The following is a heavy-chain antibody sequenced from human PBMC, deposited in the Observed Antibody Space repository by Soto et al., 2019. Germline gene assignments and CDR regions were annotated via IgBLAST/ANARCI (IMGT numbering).Heavy chain of an antibody. CDR3: ARDLTRYSYGFALDY. V-gene: IGHV1-18*01. CDR1: AYTFTSYG. D-gene: IGHD5-18*01. CDR2: ISAYNGNT. Sequence: ASVKVACEGSAYTFTSYGISWVRQAPGQGLEWMGWISAYNGNTNYAQKLQGRVTMTTDTSTSTAYMELRSLRSDDTAVYYCARDLTRYSYGFALDYWGQGTLVTVSS. J-gene: IGHJ4*02.